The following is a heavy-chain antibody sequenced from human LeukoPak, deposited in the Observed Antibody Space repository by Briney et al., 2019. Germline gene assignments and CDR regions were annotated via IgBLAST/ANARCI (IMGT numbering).Heavy chain of an antibody. J-gene: IGHJ4*02. CDR2: IKGVGSAQ. CDR1: GFTFAGSW. CDR3: ATTSNAPGNY. D-gene: IGHD6-6*01. Sequence: GGSLRLSCAASGFTFAGSWMSWVRQAPGKGLEWVANIKGVGSAQYYLGSVKGRFTISRDNAKNSLNLQMNSLRAEDTAVYYCATTSNAPGNYWGQGTLVTVSS. V-gene: IGHV3-7*01.